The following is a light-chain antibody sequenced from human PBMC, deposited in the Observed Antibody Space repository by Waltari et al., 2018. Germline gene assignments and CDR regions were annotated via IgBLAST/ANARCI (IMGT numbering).Light chain of an antibody. CDR3: QQRSNWPRIT. J-gene: IGKJ5*01. CDR2: DAS. CDR1: QSVGSF. V-gene: IGKV3-11*01. Sequence: EIVLTQSPGTLSLSPGERATLSCRASQSVGSFLAWYQQKPGQAPRLLIYDASNRATGIPARFSVSWYGTDFTLTISSLEPEDFAVYYCQQRSNWPRITFGQGTRLEI.